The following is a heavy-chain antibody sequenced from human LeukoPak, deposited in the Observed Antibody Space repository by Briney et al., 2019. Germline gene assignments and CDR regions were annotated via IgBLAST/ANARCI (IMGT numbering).Heavy chain of an antibody. CDR1: GFTFSSYG. V-gene: IGHV3-33*01. CDR2: IWYDGSNK. J-gene: IGHJ4*02. D-gene: IGHD3-3*01. Sequence: GGSLRLSCAASGFTFSSYGMHWVRQAPGKGLEWVAVIWYDGSNKYYADSVKGRFTISRDNSKNMLYLQMNSLRADDTAVYYCARDLELSAVYYFDSWGQGTLVIVSS. CDR3: ARDLELSAVYYFDS.